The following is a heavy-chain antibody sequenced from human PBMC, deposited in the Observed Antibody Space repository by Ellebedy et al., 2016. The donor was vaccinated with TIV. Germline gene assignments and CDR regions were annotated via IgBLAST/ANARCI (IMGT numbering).Heavy chain of an antibody. V-gene: IGHV3-30*04. D-gene: IGHD5-12*01. CDR2: IWFDGSTN. J-gene: IGHJ4*02. CDR1: GFTFSNYA. Sequence: GGSLRLSCAASGFTFSNYAMHWVRQAPGKGLEWVALIWFDGSTNSYADSVKGRFTISRDNSMNTLYLQMNSLRIEDTAVYYCASEDKVTTGQEFDYWGQGTLVTVSS. CDR3: ASEDKVTTGQEFDY.